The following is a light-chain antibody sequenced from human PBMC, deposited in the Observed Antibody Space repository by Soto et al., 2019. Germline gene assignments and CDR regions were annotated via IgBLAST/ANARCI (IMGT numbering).Light chain of an antibody. CDR2: GAS. J-gene: IGKJ2*01. V-gene: IGKV3-15*01. Sequence: EIVMTQSPATLSVSPGESATLSCRASQSISSELAWYQQKPGQPPRLLIYGASTRATGVPARFTGSGSGSDLTPPHRGPAFEGFAVYYCQQGHNWPLTFGQGTRLEI. CDR1: QSISSE. CDR3: QQGHNWPLT.